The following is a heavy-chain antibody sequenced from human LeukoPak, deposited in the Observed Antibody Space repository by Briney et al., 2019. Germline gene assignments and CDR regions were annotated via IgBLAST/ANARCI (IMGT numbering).Heavy chain of an antibody. CDR3: ARARGDSIAAAAPNLDY. CDR1: GGSISSYY. CDR2: IYYSGST. J-gene: IGHJ4*02. Sequence: SETLSLTCTVSGGSISSYYWSWIRQPPGKGLEWIGYIYYSGSTNYDPSLKSRVTISVDTSKNQFSLKLSSVTAADTAVYYCARARGDSIAAAAPNLDYRGQGTLVTVSS. V-gene: IGHV4-59*01. D-gene: IGHD6-13*01.